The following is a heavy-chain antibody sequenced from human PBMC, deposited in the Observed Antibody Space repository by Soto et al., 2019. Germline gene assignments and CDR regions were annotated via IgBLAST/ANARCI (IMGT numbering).Heavy chain of an antibody. CDR3: ARTARGFDY. CDR2: IFKSGDT. CDR1: DDSINTKY. D-gene: IGHD3-10*01. Sequence: PSETLSLTCTVSDDSINTKYWSWIRQPPGKGLECIGYIFKSGDTAYNPSLKSRATMSLDTSKNQFSLEVTSVTAADTAVYYCARTARGFDYWGQGILVTVS. J-gene: IGHJ4*02. V-gene: IGHV4-59*01.